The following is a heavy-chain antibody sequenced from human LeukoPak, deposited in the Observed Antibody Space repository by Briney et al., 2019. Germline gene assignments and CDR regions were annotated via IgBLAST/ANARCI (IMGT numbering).Heavy chain of an antibody. J-gene: IGHJ4*02. CDR3: ARARTRVDYDSSGHPFDY. D-gene: IGHD3-22*01. CDR1: GGSISTYY. V-gene: IGHV4-59*01. CDR2: IYYSGST. Sequence: SETLSLTCTVSGGSISTYYWSCIRKGLEWIGYIYYSGSTNYNPSLKSRVTISVDTSKNQFSLKLSSVTAADTAVYYCARARTRVDYDSSGHPFDYWGQGTLVTVSS.